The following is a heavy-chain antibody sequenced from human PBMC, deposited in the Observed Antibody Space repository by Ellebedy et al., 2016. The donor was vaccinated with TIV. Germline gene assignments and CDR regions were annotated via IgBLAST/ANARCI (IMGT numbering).Heavy chain of an antibody. CDR1: GFTFSSYD. CDR3: ARMGGSYPPALHYFDY. CDR2: IGTAGDT. D-gene: IGHD1-26*01. Sequence: PGGSLRLSCAASGFTFSSYDMHWVRQVTGKGLEWVSSIGTAGDTHYSGSVKGRFTISRDNAKNSLYLQMNSLRAEDTAVYYCARMGGSYPPALHYFDYWGQGTLVTVSS. J-gene: IGHJ4*02. V-gene: IGHV3-13*01.